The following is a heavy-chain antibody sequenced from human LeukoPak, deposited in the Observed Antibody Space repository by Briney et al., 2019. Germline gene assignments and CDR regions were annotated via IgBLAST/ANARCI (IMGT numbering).Heavy chain of an antibody. Sequence: PGGSLRLSCAASGSTFDDYAMHWVRQAPGKGLEWVSGISWNTASIDYADSVKGRFTISRDNAKNSLYLQMNSLRAEDTALYYCTKVVDAFDIWGQGTMVTVSS. J-gene: IGHJ3*02. V-gene: IGHV3-9*01. CDR1: GSTFDDYA. CDR3: TKVVDAFDI. CDR2: ISWNTASI.